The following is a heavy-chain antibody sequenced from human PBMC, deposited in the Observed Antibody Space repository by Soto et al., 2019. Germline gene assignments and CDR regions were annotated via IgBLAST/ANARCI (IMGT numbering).Heavy chain of an antibody. V-gene: IGHV1-69*01. J-gene: IGHJ6*02. CDR3: ARSCRGSGYCSSPSCCSAAMDV. Sequence: QVQLVQSGAEVKKPGSSVKVSCKASGGTFSSYAISWVRQAPGQGLEWMGGIIPIFGTANYAQKLQGRVTITADESTSTAYMELSSLRSEGRAVYYCARSCRGSGYCSSPSCCSAAMDVWGQGTTVTVSS. CDR2: IIPIFGTA. CDR1: GGTFSSYA. D-gene: IGHD2-2*01.